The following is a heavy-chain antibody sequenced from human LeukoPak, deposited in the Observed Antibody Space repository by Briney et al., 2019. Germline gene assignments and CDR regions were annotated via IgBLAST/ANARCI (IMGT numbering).Heavy chain of an antibody. CDR2: ISYDGSNK. Sequence: GGSLRLSCAASGFTFSSYGMHWVRQAPGKGLEWVAVISYDGSNKYYADSVKGRFTISRDNSKNTLYLQMNSLRAEDTAVYYCAKDPRESPRLSRYFDYWGQGTLVTVSS. J-gene: IGHJ4*02. V-gene: IGHV3-30*18. D-gene: IGHD4/OR15-4a*01. CDR1: GFTFSSYG. CDR3: AKDPRESPRLSRYFDY.